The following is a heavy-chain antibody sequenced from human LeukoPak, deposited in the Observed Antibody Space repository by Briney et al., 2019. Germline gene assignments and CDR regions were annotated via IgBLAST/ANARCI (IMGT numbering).Heavy chain of an antibody. Sequence: KPSETLSLTCTVSGASISSYYWSWIRQPAGKGLEWIGRIYTSGITNYNPSLNSRITMSIDTSKNQFSLKLSSVSAADTAVYYCARYSSGWSIDNGQFDHWGQGTLVTVSS. CDR2: IYTSGIT. J-gene: IGHJ4*02. V-gene: IGHV4-4*07. CDR1: GASISSYY. CDR3: ARYSSGWSIDNGQFDH. D-gene: IGHD6-19*01.